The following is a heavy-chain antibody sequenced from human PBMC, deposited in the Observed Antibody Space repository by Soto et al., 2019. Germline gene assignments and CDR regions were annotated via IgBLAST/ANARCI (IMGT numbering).Heavy chain of an antibody. D-gene: IGHD3-22*01. CDR2: MKSKSEGETT. CDR1: GFTFNNAW. V-gene: IGHV3-15*01. J-gene: IGHJ4*02. CDR3: TAQFYFDASGYSFDL. Sequence: VGSLRLSCAASGFTFNNAWMGWVRQAPGQGLEWVGHMKSKSEGETTDYAAPVKGRFTISRDDSKNTVYLQMNSLTTEDTAVYYCTAQFYFDASGYSFDLWGQGTLVTVSS.